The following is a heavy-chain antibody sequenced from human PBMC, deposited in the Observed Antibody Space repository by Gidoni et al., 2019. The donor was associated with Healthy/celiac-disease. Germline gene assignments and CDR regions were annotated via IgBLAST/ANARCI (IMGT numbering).Heavy chain of an antibody. CDR2: INHSGST. V-gene: IGHV4-34*01. CDR3: ARGSYYGSGSYYNSDPFHNWFDP. J-gene: IGHJ5*02. CDR1: GGSFSGYY. Sequence: QVQLQQWGAGLLKPSETLSLTCAVYGGSFSGYYWSWIRQPPGKGLEWIGEINHSGSTNYNPSLKSRVTISVDTSKNQFSLKLSSVTAADTAVYYCARGSYYGSGSYYNSDPFHNWFDPWGREPWSPSPQ. D-gene: IGHD3-10*01.